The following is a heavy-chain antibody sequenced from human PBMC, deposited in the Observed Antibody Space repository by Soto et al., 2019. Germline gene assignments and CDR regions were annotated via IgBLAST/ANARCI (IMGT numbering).Heavy chain of an antibody. D-gene: IGHD2-15*01. CDR2: ISSSSSYI. Sequence: GGSLRLSCAASGFTFNSYTMAWVRQAPGKGLEWVSSISSSSSYIYYADSVKGRFTISRDNAKNSLYLQMNSLRAEDTAVYYCAREYCSGGSCYPIFDYWGQGTLVTVSS. J-gene: IGHJ4*02. CDR1: GFTFNSYT. V-gene: IGHV3-21*01. CDR3: AREYCSGGSCYPIFDY.